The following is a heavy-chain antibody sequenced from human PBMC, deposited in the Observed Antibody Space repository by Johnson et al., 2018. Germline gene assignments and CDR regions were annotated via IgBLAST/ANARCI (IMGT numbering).Heavy chain of an antibody. D-gene: IGHD6-13*01. CDR2: IWYDGSNK. CDR3: ARVTAGAAAGSKYYYYGMDV. J-gene: IGHJ6*02. Sequence: QVQLVQSGGGVVQPGRSLRLSCAASGFSFSSYGMHWVRQAPGKGLEWVAFIWYDGSNKYYADSVKGRFTISRDNSKNTLYLQMNSLRAEDTAVYYCARVTAGAAAGSKYYYYGMDVWGQGTTVTVSS. CDR1: GFSFSSYG. V-gene: IGHV3-33*01.